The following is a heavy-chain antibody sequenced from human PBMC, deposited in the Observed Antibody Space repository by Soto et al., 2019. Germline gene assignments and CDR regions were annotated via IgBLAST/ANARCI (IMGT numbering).Heavy chain of an antibody. V-gene: IGHV3-30*03. CDR3: ATGRSTRFDP. J-gene: IGHJ5*02. CDR1: GFTFNRYG. CDR2: ISFGGTAK. Sequence: GGSLRLSCVASGFTFNRYGMHWVRQAPGKGLEWVAEISFGGTAKYYAESVKGRFTVSRDNGNNTLHLEMNSLGAKDTAVYFCATGRSTRFDPWGQGTLVTVSS. D-gene: IGHD1-1*01.